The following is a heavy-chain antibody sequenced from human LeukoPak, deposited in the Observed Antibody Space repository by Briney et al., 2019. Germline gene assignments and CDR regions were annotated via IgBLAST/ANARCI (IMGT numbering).Heavy chain of an antibody. CDR3: ARVDTTVPLLTYYYGMDL. CDR2: INPSSGAT. D-gene: IGHD1-1*01. Sequence: ASVKVSCKASGYTFTGYYFHWVRQAPGQGLEWMGWINPSSGATNSAQKFQGRVTLTNATSISTAYMELTRLTSDDTAAYSCARVDTTVPLLTYYYGMDLLGRGTTVTVSS. J-gene: IGHJ6*02. CDR1: GYTFTGYY. V-gene: IGHV1-2*02.